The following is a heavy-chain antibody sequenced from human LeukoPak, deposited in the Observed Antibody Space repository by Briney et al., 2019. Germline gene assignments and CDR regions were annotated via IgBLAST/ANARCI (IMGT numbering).Heavy chain of an antibody. V-gene: IGHV3-23*01. CDR2: ISGSGGRT. Sequence: PGGSLRLSCAASGFTFSSYAMSWVRQAPGKGLEWVSAISGSGGRTYYADSVKGRFPISRDNSKNTLYLKMNSLGAEDTAVYYCAKGTLAAAGTFGYWGQGTLVTVSS. D-gene: IGHD6-13*01. CDR3: AKGTLAAAGTFGY. CDR1: GFTFSSYA. J-gene: IGHJ4*02.